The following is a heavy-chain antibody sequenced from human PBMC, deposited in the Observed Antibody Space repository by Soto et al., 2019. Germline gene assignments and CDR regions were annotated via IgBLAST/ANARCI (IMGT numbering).Heavy chain of an antibody. J-gene: IGHJ6*02. Sequence: ASVKVSCKASGYTFTTHAMHWVRQAPGQSLEWMGWINGGTGQTKHSQRFQGRVNITRDTSASTAYMELSSLRSEDTAVYYCARGKGMEENYYYYGLDVWGQGTTVTVSS. CDR2: INGGTGQT. D-gene: IGHD1-1*01. CDR3: ARGKGMEENYYYYGLDV. V-gene: IGHV1-3*01. CDR1: GYTFTTHA.